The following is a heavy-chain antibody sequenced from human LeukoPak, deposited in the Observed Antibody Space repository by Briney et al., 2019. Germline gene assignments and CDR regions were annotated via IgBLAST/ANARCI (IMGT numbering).Heavy chain of an antibody. J-gene: IGHJ5*02. CDR3: ARVGLMTIDP. D-gene: IGHD3-9*01. Sequence: SETLSLTCTVSGGSISSGSYYWSWIWQPAGKGLEWIGRIYTSGSTNYNPSLKSRVTISVDTSKNQFSLKLSSVTAADTAVYYCARVGLMTIDPWGQGTLVTVSS. V-gene: IGHV4-61*02. CDR1: GGSISSGSYY. CDR2: IYTSGST.